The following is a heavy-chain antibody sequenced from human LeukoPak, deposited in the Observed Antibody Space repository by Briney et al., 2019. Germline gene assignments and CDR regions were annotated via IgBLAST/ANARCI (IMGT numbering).Heavy chain of an antibody. Sequence: GGSLRLSCAASGFTFSDYYMSWIRQAPGKGLEWLSYIGKSGTDINYAESVKGRFTVSRDNAKNSLFLQMDSLRADDTAVYYCATTARVGQNWGQGTLVTVSS. CDR3: ATTARVGQN. D-gene: IGHD3/OR15-3a*01. J-gene: IGHJ4*02. V-gene: IGHV3-11*01. CDR2: IGKSGTDI. CDR1: GFTFSDYY.